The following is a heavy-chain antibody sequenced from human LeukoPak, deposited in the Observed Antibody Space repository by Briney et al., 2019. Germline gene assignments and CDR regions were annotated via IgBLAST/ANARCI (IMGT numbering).Heavy chain of an antibody. V-gene: IGHV3-33*06. J-gene: IGHJ4*02. CDR3: AKEGDYCSSSGCHKRGIDY. CDR1: GFTFSHYA. CDR2: IWYDGSHD. D-gene: IGHD2-2*01. Sequence: GTSLRLSCAASGFTFSHYAMHWVRQAPGKGREWVAVIWYDGSHDTYTDSVKGRFTVSRDNFKNGLHLQMNSLRVEDTAVYYCAKEGDYCSSSGCHKRGIDYWGQGTLVTVSS.